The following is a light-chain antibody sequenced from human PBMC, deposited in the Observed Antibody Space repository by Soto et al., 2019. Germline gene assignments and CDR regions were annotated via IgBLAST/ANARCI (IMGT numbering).Light chain of an antibody. CDR1: SSDVGGYNY. CDR3: SSYAGSVYV. CDR2: EVS. Sequence: QSALTQPPSASGSPGQSVTISCTGTSSDVGGYNYVSWYQQHPGKVPKLIIFEVSQRPSGVPDRYSGSKSGNTASLTVSGLQAEYEADYYCSSYAGSVYVFGTGTKVTVL. J-gene: IGLJ1*01. V-gene: IGLV2-8*01.